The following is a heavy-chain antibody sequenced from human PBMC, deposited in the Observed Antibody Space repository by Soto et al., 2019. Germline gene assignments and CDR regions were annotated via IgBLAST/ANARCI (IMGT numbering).Heavy chain of an antibody. CDR2: IWYDGSNK. Sequence: GGSLRLSCAASGFTFSSYGMHWVRQAPGKGLEWVAVIWYDGSNKYYADSVKGRFTISRDNSKNTLYLQMNSLRAEDTAVYYCARDLMGRVIPTELDYWGQGTPVTVSS. D-gene: IGHD1-7*01. CDR1: GFTFSSYG. V-gene: IGHV3-33*01. CDR3: ARDLMGRVIPTELDY. J-gene: IGHJ4*02.